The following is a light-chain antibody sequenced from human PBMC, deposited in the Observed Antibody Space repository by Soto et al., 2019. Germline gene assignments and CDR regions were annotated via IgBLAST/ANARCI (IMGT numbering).Light chain of an antibody. J-gene: IGKJ4*01. Sequence: EIVLTQSPATLSLSPGERATLSCRASQSVSSSYLAWYQQKPGQAPRLLIYGASSSATGIPDRFSGSGSGTDFTLTISRLEPEDFAVYYCQQGLTFGGGTKVEIK. V-gene: IGKV3-20*01. CDR2: GAS. CDR1: QSVSSSY. CDR3: QQGLT.